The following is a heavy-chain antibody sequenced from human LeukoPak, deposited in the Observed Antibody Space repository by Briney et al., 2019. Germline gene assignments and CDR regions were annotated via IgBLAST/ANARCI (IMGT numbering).Heavy chain of an antibody. J-gene: IGHJ4*02. CDR3: ARHPGNGDGHNFDY. Sequence: GGSLRLSCAASGFTFSSYSMNWVRQAPGKGLEWVSSISSSSSYIYYADSVKGRFTISRDNAKNSLYLQMNSLRAEDTAVYYCARHPGNGDGHNFDYWGQGTLVTVSS. CDR1: GFTFSSYS. CDR2: ISSSSSYI. V-gene: IGHV3-21*01. D-gene: IGHD4-17*01.